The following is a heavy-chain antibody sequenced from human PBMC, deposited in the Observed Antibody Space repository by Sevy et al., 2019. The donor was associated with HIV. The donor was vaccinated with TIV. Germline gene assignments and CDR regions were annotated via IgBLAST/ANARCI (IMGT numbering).Heavy chain of an antibody. CDR3: ARDFRGTTGYYALFDY. Sequence: ASVKVSCKASGYTFTSYGISWVRQAPGQGLEWMGWISAYNGNTNYAQKLQGRVTMTTDTSTSTAYMELRSLRSDDTAVYYCARDFRGTTGYYALFDYWGQGTLVAVSS. V-gene: IGHV1-18*01. CDR1: GYTFTSYG. CDR2: ISAYNGNT. J-gene: IGHJ4*02. D-gene: IGHD1-7*01.